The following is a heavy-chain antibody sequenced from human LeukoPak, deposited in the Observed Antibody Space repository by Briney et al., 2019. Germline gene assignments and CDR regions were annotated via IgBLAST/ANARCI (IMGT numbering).Heavy chain of an antibody. CDR3: ARGGGYCSSPSCYSGYYYGMDV. Sequence: GGSLRLSCATSGFTFSDYYMSWIRQAPGKGLEWVSYISSSGSTIYYADSVKGRFTISRDKAKNSLYLQMNSLRAEDTAVYYCARGGGYCSSPSCYSGYYYGMDVWGQGTTVTVSS. J-gene: IGHJ6*02. V-gene: IGHV3-11*01. CDR2: ISSSGSTI. D-gene: IGHD2-2*01. CDR1: GFTFSDYY.